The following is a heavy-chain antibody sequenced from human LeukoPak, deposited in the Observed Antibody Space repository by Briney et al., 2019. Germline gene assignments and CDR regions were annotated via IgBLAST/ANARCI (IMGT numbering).Heavy chain of an antibody. J-gene: IGHJ3*02. V-gene: IGHV5-51*01. D-gene: IGHD3-3*01. CDR2: IYPGDSDT. CDR3: ARRTSITIFGVVRDAFDI. CDR1: GYSFTSYW. Sequence: NPGESLKISCKGSGYSFTSYWIGWVRQMPGKGLGWMGIIYPGDSDTRYSPSFQGQVTIPADKSISTAYLQWSSLKASDTAMYYCARRTSITIFGVVRDAFDIWGQGTMVTVSS.